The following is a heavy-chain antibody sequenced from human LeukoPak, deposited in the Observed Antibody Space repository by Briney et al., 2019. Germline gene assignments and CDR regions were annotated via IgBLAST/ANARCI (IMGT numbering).Heavy chain of an antibody. CDR1: GGSFSGYY. CDR2: INHSGST. D-gene: IGHD2-21*02. J-gene: IGHJ5*02. Sequence: PSETLSLTCAVYGGSFSGYYWSWIRQPPGKGLEWIGEINHSGSTNYNPSLKSRVAISVNKSKNQFSLKLSSVTAADTAVYYCARGDCRLDPWGQGTLVTVSS. CDR3: ARGDCRLDP. V-gene: IGHV4-34*01.